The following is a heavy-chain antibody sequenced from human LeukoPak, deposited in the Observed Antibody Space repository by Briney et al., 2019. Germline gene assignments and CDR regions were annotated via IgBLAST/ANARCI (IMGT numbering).Heavy chain of an antibody. Sequence: GGPLRLSCAASGFTFSGYTMNWVRQAPEKGLEWVSSIIGSSTYIYYADSVKGRFTISRDSAKNSLYLQMNSLRAEDTAVYYCARGGGYFDYWGQGTLVTASS. V-gene: IGHV3-21*01. CDR2: IIGSSTYI. D-gene: IGHD2-15*01. CDR3: ARGGGYFDY. CDR1: GFTFSGYT. J-gene: IGHJ4*02.